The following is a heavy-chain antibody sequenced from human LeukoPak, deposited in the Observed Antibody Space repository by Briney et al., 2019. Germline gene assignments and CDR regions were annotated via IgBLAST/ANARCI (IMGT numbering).Heavy chain of an antibody. D-gene: IGHD2-2*01. CDR1: GGSFSGYY. CDR3: ARGNEYQLLWA. Sequence: PSETLSLTCAVYGGSFSGYYWSWIRQPPGKGLEWIGEINHGGSTNYNPSLKSRVTISVDTSKNQFSLKLSSVTAADTAVYYCARGNEYQLLWAWGQGTLVTVSS. CDR2: INHGGST. V-gene: IGHV4-34*01. J-gene: IGHJ5*02.